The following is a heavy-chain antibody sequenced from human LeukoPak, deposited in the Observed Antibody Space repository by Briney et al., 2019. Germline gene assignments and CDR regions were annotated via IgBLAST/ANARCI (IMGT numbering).Heavy chain of an antibody. CDR3: ARQRSAYYGSGSYDY. CDR1: GYSFTSYW. CDR2: IYPGDSDT. D-gene: IGHD3-10*01. Sequence: GEALKISCKGSGYSFTSYWIGWVRQMPGKGLEWMGIIYPGDSDTRYSPSFQGQVTISADKSISTAYLQWSSLKASDTAMYYCARQRSAYYGSGSYDYWGQGTLVPVSS. V-gene: IGHV5-51*01. J-gene: IGHJ4*02.